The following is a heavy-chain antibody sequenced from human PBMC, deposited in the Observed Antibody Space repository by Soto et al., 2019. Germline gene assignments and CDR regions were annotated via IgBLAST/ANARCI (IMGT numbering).Heavy chain of an antibody. Sequence: SETLSLTCTVSGGSISSGDYYWSWIRQPPGKGLEWIGYIYYSGSTYYNPSLKSRVTISVDTSKNQFSLKLSSVTAADTAVYYCARGSLIRREQQLGLKFDYRGQGSLVTGSS. CDR2: IYYSGST. CDR3: ARGSLIRREQQLGLKFDY. J-gene: IGHJ4*02. V-gene: IGHV4-30-4*01. D-gene: IGHD6-13*01. CDR1: GGSISSGDYY.